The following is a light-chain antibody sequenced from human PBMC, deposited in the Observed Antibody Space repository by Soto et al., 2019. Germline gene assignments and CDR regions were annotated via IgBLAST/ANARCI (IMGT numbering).Light chain of an antibody. CDR1: QGISYH. J-gene: IGKJ1*01. CDR3: QKYNGAPRT. CDR2: GAS. Sequence: DLQMTQSPSSLSASVGDRVTITCRASQGISYHVAWYQQKPGKVPKLLIYGASTLQSGVTSRFSGSGSGTDFTITISYLPPEDFATYYCQKYNGAPRTFGQGTKVDFK. V-gene: IGKV1-27*01.